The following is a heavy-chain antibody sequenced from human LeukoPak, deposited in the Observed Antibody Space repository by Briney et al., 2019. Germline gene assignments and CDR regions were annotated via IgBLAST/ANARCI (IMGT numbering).Heavy chain of an antibody. CDR3: ARGQTYYYDSSGLNDAFDI. CDR1: GYTFTGYY. D-gene: IGHD3-22*01. CDR2: INPSGGST. V-gene: IGHV1-46*01. Sequence: GASVKVSCKASGYTFTGYYMHWVRQAPGQGLEWMGIINPSGGSTSYAQKFQGRVTMTRDMSTSTVYMELSSLRSEDTAVYYCARGQTYYYDSSGLNDAFDIWGQGTMVTVSS. J-gene: IGHJ3*02.